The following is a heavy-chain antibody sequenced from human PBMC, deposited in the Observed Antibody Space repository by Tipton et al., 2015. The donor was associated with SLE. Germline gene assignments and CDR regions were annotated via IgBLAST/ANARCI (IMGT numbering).Heavy chain of an antibody. J-gene: IGHJ4*02. D-gene: IGHD3-3*01. Sequence: TLSLTCTVSGGSISSSSYYWGWIRQPPGKGLEWIGSIYYSGSTYYNPSLKSRVTISVDTSKNQFSLKLSSVTAADTAVYYRARDLPFWSGYPDWGQGTLVTVSS. V-gene: IGHV4-39*07. CDR1: GGSISSSSYY. CDR2: IYYSGST. CDR3: ARDLPFWSGYPD.